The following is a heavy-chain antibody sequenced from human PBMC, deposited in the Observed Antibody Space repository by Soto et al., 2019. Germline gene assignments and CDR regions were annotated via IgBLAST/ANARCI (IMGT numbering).Heavy chain of an antibody. CDR3: AREWGLLPYYVMNV. D-gene: IGHD7-27*01. CDR2: ISYTGRA. Sequence: SETLSLTCIVSGDSVTSGSYYWTWLRQPPGKGLEWIGYISYTGRAKYNPSLQSRVTISVDTSKNDFSLNLSSVTAADTAVYFCAREWGLLPYYVMNVWGHGTAVTVSS. V-gene: IGHV4-61*03. J-gene: IGHJ6*02. CDR1: GDSVTSGSYY.